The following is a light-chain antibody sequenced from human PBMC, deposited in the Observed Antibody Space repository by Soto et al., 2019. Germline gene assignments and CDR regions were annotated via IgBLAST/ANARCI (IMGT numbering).Light chain of an antibody. Sequence: QSALTQPDSVSGSPGQSITISCTGTSSDVGGYNYVSWYQQHPGKSPKLMMYEVSNRPSGVSNRFSGSKSGNTASLTISGLQAEDEADYYCSSYTSSSTLVFGGGTKLTVL. V-gene: IGLV2-14*01. J-gene: IGLJ2*01. CDR1: SSDVGGYNY. CDR2: EVS. CDR3: SSYTSSSTLV.